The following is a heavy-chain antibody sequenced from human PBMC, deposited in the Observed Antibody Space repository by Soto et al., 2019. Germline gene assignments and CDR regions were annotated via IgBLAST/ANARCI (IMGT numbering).Heavy chain of an antibody. D-gene: IGHD3-10*01. CDR3: ARLGSGSDY. Sequence: KQSQTLSLTCAVSGDSVSSNSAAWNWIRQSPSSGLEWLGRTYYRSKWFNEYAESVKSRITINVDTSKNQFSLRLNSVTPEDTAMYYCARLGSGSDYWGQGTLVTVSS. CDR1: GDSVSSNSAA. J-gene: IGHJ4*02. CDR2: TYYRSKWFN. V-gene: IGHV6-1*01.